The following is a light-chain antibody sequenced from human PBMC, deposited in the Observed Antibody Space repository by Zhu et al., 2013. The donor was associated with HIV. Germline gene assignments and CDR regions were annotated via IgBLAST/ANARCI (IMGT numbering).Light chain of an antibody. CDR2: GAS. J-gene: IGKJ1*01. CDR3: QQYGSSPET. CDR1: QSVASN. Sequence: EIVLTQSPGTLSLSPGERVILSCRASQSVASNLAWYQQRPGQAPRLLIYGASIRATGIPDRFSAEWVVGRDFTLTISRLEPEDFAVYYCQQYGSSPETFGQGTKVAIK. V-gene: IGKV3-20*01.